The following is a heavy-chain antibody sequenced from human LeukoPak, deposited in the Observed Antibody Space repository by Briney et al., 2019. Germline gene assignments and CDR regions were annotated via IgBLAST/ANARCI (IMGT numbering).Heavy chain of an antibody. CDR3: ARGPDSLIAAPGTGYFQH. Sequence: PGGSLRLSCAASGFTFSSCAMHWVRQAPGKGLEYVSAISSNGGSTYYANSVKGRFTISRDNSKNTLYLQMGSLRAEDMAVYYCARGPDSLIAAPGTGYFQHWGQGTLVTVSS. J-gene: IGHJ1*01. D-gene: IGHD6-13*01. CDR2: ISSNGGST. V-gene: IGHV3-64*01. CDR1: GFTFSSCA.